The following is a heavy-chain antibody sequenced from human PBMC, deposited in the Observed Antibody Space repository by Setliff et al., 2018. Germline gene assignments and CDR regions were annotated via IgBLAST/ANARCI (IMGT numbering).Heavy chain of an antibody. D-gene: IGHD6-6*01. Sequence: GASVKVSCKASGATFSSYGISWVRQAPGQGLEWMGGTIPMFGTTEYAQKFQGRLTIITDESTNTAFMQLSSLRSDDTAVYYCVREGVDRRSSTDYRYYMDVWSKGTTVTVSS. J-gene: IGHJ6*03. CDR3: VREGVDRRSSTDYRYYMDV. CDR1: GATFSSYG. V-gene: IGHV1-69*05. CDR2: TIPMFGTT.